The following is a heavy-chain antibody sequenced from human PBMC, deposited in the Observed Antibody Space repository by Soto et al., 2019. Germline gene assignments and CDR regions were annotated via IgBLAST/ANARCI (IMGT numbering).Heavy chain of an antibody. Sequence: SVKVSCKASGGTFSSYAISWVRQAPGQGLEWMGGIIPIFGTANYAQKFQGRVTITADESTSTAYMELSSLRSEDTAVYYCARMDTAMVKVDYWGQGTLVTVSS. J-gene: IGHJ4*02. D-gene: IGHD5-18*01. CDR3: ARMDTAMVKVDY. CDR1: GGTFSSYA. V-gene: IGHV1-69*13. CDR2: IIPIFGTA.